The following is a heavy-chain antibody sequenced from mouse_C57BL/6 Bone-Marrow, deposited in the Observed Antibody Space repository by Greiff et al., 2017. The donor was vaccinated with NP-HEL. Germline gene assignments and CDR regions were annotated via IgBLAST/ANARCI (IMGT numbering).Heavy chain of an antibody. J-gene: IGHJ3*01. D-gene: IGHD2-4*01. CDR1: GYTFTSYW. CDR3: ARGDDYGGAWFAY. CDR2: IYPSDSET. Sequence: VQLQQPGAELVRPGSSVKLSCKASGYTFTSYWMDWVKQRPGQGLEWIGNIYPSDSETHYNQKFKDKATLTVDKSSSTAYMQLSSLTSEDSAVYYGARGDDYGGAWFAYWGQGTLVTVSA. V-gene: IGHV1-61*01.